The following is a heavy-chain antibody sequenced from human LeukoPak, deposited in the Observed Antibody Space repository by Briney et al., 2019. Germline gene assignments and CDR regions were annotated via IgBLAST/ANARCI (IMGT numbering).Heavy chain of an antibody. Sequence: ASVKVSCKAYGYTFTNYDINWVRQATGQGLEWLGWMNPDTGNTGSAQKFQGRVTMTRNTSISTAYMELSSLRSDDTAVYYCARSPNRYYDIWTGYYNIWFDPWGQGTLVTVSS. CDR3: ARSPNRYYDIWTGYYNIWFDP. D-gene: IGHD3-9*01. CDR2: MNPDTGNT. V-gene: IGHV1-8*01. CDR1: GYTFTNYD. J-gene: IGHJ5*02.